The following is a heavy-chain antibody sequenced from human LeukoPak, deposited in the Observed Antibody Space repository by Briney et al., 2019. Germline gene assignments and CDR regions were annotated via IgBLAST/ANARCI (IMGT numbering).Heavy chain of an antibody. CDR1: GFTFSTYS. CDR3: ARSNGLRYFDR. Sequence: GGSLRLSCAASGFTFSTYSMNWVRQAPGKGLEWVSYISRSNTIYYADPVKGRFTVSRDNAKDSLFLQMNSLRVDDTAVYFCARSNGLRYFDRWGQGALVTVSS. CDR2: ISRSNTI. J-gene: IGHJ4*02. V-gene: IGHV3-48*01. D-gene: IGHD4-11*01.